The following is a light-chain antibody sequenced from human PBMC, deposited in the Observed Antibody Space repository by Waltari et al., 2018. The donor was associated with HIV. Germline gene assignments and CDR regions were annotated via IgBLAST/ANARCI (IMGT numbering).Light chain of an antibody. CDR3: QQRSTWPRT. J-gene: IGKJ3*01. V-gene: IGKV3-11*01. CDR2: DVS. Sequence: EIVLTQSPATLSSSPGERATLSCRASQSVSSYLAWYQQKPGQAPRLLIYDVSNRATGIPARFSGSGSGTDFTLTISSLEPEDFAVYYCQQRSTWPRTFGPGTKVDIK. CDR1: QSVSSY.